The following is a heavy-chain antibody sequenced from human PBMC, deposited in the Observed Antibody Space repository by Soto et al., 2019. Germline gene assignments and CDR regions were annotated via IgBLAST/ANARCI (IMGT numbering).Heavy chain of an antibody. D-gene: IGHD3-10*01. CDR1: GGSFSGYY. CDR3: ARGGVVRGVISGY. CDR2: INHSGST. V-gene: IGHV4-34*01. J-gene: IGHJ4*02. Sequence: SETLSLTCAVYGGSFSGYYWSWIRQPPGKGLEWIGEINHSGSTNYNPSLKSRVTISVDTSKNQFSLKLSSVTAADTAVYYCARGGVVRGVISGYWGQGTLVTVSS.